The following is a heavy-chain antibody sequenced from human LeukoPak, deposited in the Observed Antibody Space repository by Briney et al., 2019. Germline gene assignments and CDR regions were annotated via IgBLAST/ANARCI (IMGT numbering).Heavy chain of an antibody. CDR3: ARDPKPLGYGDYDY. CDR1: GYTFTCYY. CDR2: INPNSGGT. J-gene: IGHJ4*02. Sequence: ASVKISCKASGYTFTCYYMHWVRQAPGQGLEWMGWINPNSGGTNYAQKFQGRVTMTRDTSINTAYMELSRLRSDDTAVYYCARDPKPLGYGDYDYWGQGTLVTVSS. V-gene: IGHV1-2*02. D-gene: IGHD4-17*01.